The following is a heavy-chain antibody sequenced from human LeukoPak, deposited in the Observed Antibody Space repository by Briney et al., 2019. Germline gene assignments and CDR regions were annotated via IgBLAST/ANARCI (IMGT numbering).Heavy chain of an antibody. D-gene: IGHD3-3*01. CDR2: FDPEDGET. CDR1: GYTLTELS. J-gene: IGHJ6*02. Sequence: ASVKVSCKVSGYTLTELSMHWVRQAPGKGLEWMGGFDPEDGETIYAQKFQGRVTITADESTSTAYMELSSLRSEDTAVYYCATETWSGYPPSYGMDVWGQGTTVTVSS. V-gene: IGHV1-24*01. CDR3: ATETWSGYPPSYGMDV.